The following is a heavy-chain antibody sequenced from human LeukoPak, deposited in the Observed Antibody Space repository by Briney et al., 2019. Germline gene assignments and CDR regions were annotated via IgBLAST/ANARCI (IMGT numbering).Heavy chain of an antibody. Sequence: ASVKVSCKASGYTFTSYYMHWVRQAPGQGLERMGIINPSGGSTSYAQKFQGRVTMTRDTSTSTVYMELSSLRSEDTAVYYCARGVHEGGYSYGYPYYYYYGMDVWGQGTTVTVSS. D-gene: IGHD5-18*01. CDR1: GYTFTSYY. J-gene: IGHJ6*02. CDR3: ARGVHEGGYSYGYPYYYYYGMDV. V-gene: IGHV1-46*01. CDR2: INPSGGST.